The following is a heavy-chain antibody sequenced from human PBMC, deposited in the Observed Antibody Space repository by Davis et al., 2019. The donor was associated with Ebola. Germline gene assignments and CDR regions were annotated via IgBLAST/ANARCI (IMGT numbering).Heavy chain of an antibody. CDR2: IIPILGIV. V-gene: IGHV1-69*10. CDR1: GYTFIGYY. CDR3: ARAGYYYDSSDAFDI. D-gene: IGHD3-22*01. Sequence: SVKVSCKASGYTFIGYYMHWVRQAPGQGLEWMGGIIPILGIVDYEQKFQGRLTITADKSTITAYMELSSLRSEDTAVYYCARAGYYYDSSDAFDIWGQGTMVTVSS. J-gene: IGHJ3*02.